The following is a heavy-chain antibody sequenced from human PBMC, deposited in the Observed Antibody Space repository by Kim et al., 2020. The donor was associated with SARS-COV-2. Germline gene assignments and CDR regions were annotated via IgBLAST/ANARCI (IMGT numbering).Heavy chain of an antibody. J-gene: IGHJ6*02. D-gene: IGHD1-26*01. CDR3: ARIVGATTDYYYGMDV. Sequence: SLTRRVTISVDTSKNQFSLMLGSVTAADTAVYYCARIVGATTDYYYGMDVWGQGTTVTVSS. V-gene: IGHV4-59*01.